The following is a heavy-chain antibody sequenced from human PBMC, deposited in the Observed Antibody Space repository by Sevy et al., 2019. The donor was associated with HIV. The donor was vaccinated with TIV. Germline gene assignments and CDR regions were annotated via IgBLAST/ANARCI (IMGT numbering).Heavy chain of an antibody. CDR2: INSDGSST. CDR3: ARGDNSGQGY. Sequence: GGSLRLSCAASGLTFSNYWMHWVRQAPGKGLVWVSRINSDGSSTNYADSVKGRFTVSRDNAKNTLYLQMNSLRVEDTAVYYCARGDNSGQGYWGQGTLVTVSS. J-gene: IGHJ4*02. D-gene: IGHD3-22*01. CDR1: GLTFSNYW. V-gene: IGHV3-74*01.